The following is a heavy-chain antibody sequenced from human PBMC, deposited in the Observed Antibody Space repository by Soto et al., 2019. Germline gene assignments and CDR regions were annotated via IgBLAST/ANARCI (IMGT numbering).Heavy chain of an antibody. Sequence: PSGTLSLTCTVSGASINPYYWCWIRQPPGKGLEWIGYIYYSGTTNYNPSLRSRVTISVDTSKNHFSLNLRSVTAADTAVYYCARHVDTTSAYYSHYWRHAILVSVPS. J-gene: IGHJ4*01. V-gene: IGHV4-59*01. CDR2: IYYSGTT. D-gene: IGHD5-18*01. CDR3: ARHVDTTSAYYSHY. CDR1: GASINPYY.